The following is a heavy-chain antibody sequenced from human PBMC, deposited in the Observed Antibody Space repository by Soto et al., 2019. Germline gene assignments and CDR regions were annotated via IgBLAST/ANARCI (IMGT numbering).Heavy chain of an antibody. CDR3: ARDQGRSYYDILTATQPFFDY. J-gene: IGHJ4*02. Sequence: GGSLRLSCAASGFTFSSYWMHWVRQAPGKGLVWVSRINSDGSSTSYADSVKGRYTISRDNAKNTLYLQMNSLRAEDTAVYYCARDQGRSYYDILTATQPFFDYWGQGTLVTVSS. D-gene: IGHD3-9*01. CDR2: INSDGSST. V-gene: IGHV3-74*01. CDR1: GFTFSSYW.